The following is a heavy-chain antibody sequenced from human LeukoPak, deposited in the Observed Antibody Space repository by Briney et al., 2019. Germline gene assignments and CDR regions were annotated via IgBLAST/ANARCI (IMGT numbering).Heavy chain of an antibody. J-gene: IGHJ5*02. D-gene: IGHD4-17*01. CDR2: IFQSGST. CDR3: ASTNDFGDYMGA. V-gene: IGHV4-30-2*01. Sequence: SETLSLTCAVSGGSISSGDYSWSWIRQPPGKGLEWIGYIFQSGSTYYNPSLKSRVTISVDRSKNQFSLKLSSVTAADTAVYYCASTNDFGDYMGAWGQGTLVTVSS. CDR1: GGSISSGDYS.